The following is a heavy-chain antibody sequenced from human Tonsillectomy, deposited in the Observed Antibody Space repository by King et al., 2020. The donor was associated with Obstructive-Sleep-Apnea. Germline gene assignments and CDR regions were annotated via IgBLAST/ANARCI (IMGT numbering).Heavy chain of an antibody. J-gene: IGHJ4*02. Sequence: VQLVESGGGVVQPGGSLRLSCAASGFTFSSYGMHWVRQAPGKGLEWVAFVRYDGSDKYYIDSVKGRFTISRDNSKNTLYLQMNGLRAEDTAVYYCAQAWIKQLVLSYFDYWGQGTLVTVSS. V-gene: IGHV3-30*02. CDR2: VRYDGSDK. D-gene: IGHD6-13*01. CDR3: AQAWIKQLVLSYFDY. CDR1: GFTFSSYG.